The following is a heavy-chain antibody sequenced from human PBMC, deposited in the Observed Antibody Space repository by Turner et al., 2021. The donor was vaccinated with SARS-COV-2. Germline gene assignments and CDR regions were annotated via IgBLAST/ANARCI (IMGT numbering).Heavy chain of an antibody. J-gene: IGHJ3*02. Sequence: EVQLVEYGGGLVTPGGSLRLSCAAAGFPCSDSAMNWVRPGPGKGLSWVSSLSFSTVFIYYADSVKGRVTISIDNAKNTLYLDMNILRADDAAVYYCARSGYSRTWDLGESFDIWGQGTVVIVSS. CDR2: LSFSTVFI. CDR3: ARSGYSRTWDLGESFDI. CDR1: GFPCSDSA. V-gene: IGHV3-21*02. D-gene: IGHD6-13*01.